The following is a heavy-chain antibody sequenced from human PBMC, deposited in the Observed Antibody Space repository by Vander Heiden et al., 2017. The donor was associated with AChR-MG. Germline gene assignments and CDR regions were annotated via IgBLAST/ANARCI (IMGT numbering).Heavy chain of an antibody. CDR2: ISGSGGST. V-gene: IGHV3-23*01. D-gene: IGHD3-22*01. CDR3: AKDRLMSYDSSGYFHDAFDI. CDR1: GFTFSSYA. Sequence: EVQLLESGGGLVQPGGSLRPSCAASGFTFSSYAMSGVRQAPGKGLEWVSAISGSGGSTYYADSVKGRFTISRDNSKNTLYLQMNSLRAEDTAVYYCAKDRLMSYDSSGYFHDAFDIWGQGTMVTVSS. J-gene: IGHJ3*02.